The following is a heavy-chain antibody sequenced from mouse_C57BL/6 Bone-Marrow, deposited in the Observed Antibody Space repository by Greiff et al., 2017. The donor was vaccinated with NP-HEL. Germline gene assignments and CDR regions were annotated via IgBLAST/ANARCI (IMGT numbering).Heavy chain of an antibody. CDR1: GFTFSSYA. D-gene: IGHD4-1*01. J-gene: IGHJ2*01. V-gene: IGHV5-4*01. CDR3: ARDGLGGGY. Sequence: VKLVESLKLSCAASGFTFSSYAMSWVRQPPEKRLEWVATISDGGSYTYYPDNVKGRFTISRDNAKNNLYLQMSHLKSEDTAMYYCARDGLGGGYWGQGTTLTVSS. CDR2: ISDGGSYT.